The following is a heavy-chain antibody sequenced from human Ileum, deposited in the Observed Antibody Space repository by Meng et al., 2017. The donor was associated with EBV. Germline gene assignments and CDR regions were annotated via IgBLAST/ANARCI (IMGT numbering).Heavy chain of an antibody. V-gene: IGHV1-18*01. J-gene: IGHJ4*02. CDR1: TYTFTNDV. CDR3: ARDDRWNDSSFDF. Sequence: AEVKNSGGYVKCAGRPVTYTFTNDVISWGQQAPGQGIDWMGWISTYNGNTNYVQKFQGRVPMTTDTSTSTAYMELRRLRSDDTAVYYCARDDRWNDSSFDFWGQGTLVTVSS. CDR2: ISTYNGNT. D-gene: IGHD1-1*01.